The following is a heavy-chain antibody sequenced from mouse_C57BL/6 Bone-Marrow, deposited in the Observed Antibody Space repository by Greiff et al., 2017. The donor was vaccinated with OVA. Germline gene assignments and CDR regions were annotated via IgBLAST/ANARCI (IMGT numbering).Heavy chain of an antibody. J-gene: IGHJ1*03. V-gene: IGHV5-9-1*02. CDR2: ISSGGDYI. D-gene: IGHD1-1*01. CDR3: TRGQLLRYPGYFDV. Sequence: EVQVVESGEGLVKPGGSLKLSCAASGFTFSSYAMSWVRQTPEKRLEWVAYISSGGDYIYYADTVKGRFTISRDNARNTLYLQMSSLKSEDTAMYYCTRGQLLRYPGYFDVWGTGTTVTVSS. CDR1: GFTFSSYA.